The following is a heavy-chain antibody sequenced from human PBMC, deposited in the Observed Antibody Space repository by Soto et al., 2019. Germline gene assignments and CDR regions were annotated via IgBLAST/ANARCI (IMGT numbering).Heavy chain of an antibody. V-gene: IGHV4-31*03. CDR2: IFFSGDA. Sequence: QVQLQESGPGLLKPSQTLSLTCSVSGGSISSGGYYWSWIRQHPGKALEWIGYIFFSGDAYYNPSLGSRLSISVDTSENQYSLRLTSVTAADTAVYYCAKVAGNAFDTWGQGTVVTVSS. D-gene: IGHD1-26*01. J-gene: IGHJ3*02. CDR1: GGSISSGGYY. CDR3: AKVAGNAFDT.